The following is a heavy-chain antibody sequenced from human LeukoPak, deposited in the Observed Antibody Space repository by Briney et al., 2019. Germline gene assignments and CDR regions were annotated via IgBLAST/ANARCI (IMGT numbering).Heavy chain of an antibody. V-gene: IGHV1-46*01. Sequence: ASVKVSCKASGYTFTSYYMHWVRQAPGQGLEWMGIINPSGGSTSYAQKFQGRVTMTRDMSTSTVYMELSSLRSEDTAVYYCARDIRGFGYSSGWFYYYYYYMDVWGKGTTVTVSS. CDR1: GYTFTSYY. CDR3: ARDIRGFGYSSGWFYYYYYYMDV. CDR2: INPSGGST. J-gene: IGHJ6*03. D-gene: IGHD6-19*01.